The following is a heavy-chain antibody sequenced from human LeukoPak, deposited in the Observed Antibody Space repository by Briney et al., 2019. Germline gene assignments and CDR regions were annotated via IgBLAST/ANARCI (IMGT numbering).Heavy chain of an antibody. D-gene: IGHD5-24*01. CDR3: ARDMATIYDLSQYYFDY. CDR1: GYTFTDYY. CDR2: INPNSGGT. J-gene: IGHJ4*02. Sequence: WASVKVSCKASGYTFTDYYIQWVRQAPGQGLEWMGWINPNSGGTNSAQKFQGRVTMTRDTSISTAYMELSRLRSDGTAVYYCARDMATIYDLSQYYFDYWGQGTLVTVSS. V-gene: IGHV1-2*02.